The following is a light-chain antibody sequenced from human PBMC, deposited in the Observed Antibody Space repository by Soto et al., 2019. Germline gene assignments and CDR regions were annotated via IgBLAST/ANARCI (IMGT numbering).Light chain of an antibody. CDR1: QSVSSN. V-gene: IGKV3-15*01. CDR3: QQYNNWPLT. CDR2: GAS. Sequence: EIVMTQSPATLSVSPGERATLSCRASQSVSSNLAWYQQKPGLVPRLLIYGASTRATGIPARFSGSGSGTEFTLTISSLQSEDFAVYYCQQYNNWPLTFGGGTKVEIK. J-gene: IGKJ4*01.